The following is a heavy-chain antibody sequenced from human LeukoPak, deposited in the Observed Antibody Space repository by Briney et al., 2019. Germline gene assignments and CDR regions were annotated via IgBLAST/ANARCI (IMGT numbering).Heavy chain of an antibody. CDR1: GYTFTGYY. CDR3: AQYSSGWYSAFDI. Sequence: SVTVSCKASGYTFTGYYMHWVRQAPGQGLEWMGGIIPIFGTANYAQKFQGRVTITADKSTSTAYMELSSLRSEDTAVYYCAQYSSGWYSAFDIWGQGTMVTVSS. J-gene: IGHJ3*02. D-gene: IGHD6-19*01. CDR2: IIPIFGTA. V-gene: IGHV1-69*06.